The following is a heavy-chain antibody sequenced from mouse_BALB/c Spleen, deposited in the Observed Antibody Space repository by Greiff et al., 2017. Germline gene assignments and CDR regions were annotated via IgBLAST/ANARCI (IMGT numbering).Heavy chain of an antibody. D-gene: IGHD1-2*01. CDR2: ISSGGSYT. Sequence: EVKLMESGGGLVKPGGSLKLSCAASGFTFSSYTMSWVRQTPEKRLEWVATISSGGSYTYYPDSVKGRFTISRDNAKNTLYLQMSSLKSEDTAMYYCTRVLRLRDWYFDVWGAGTTVTVSS. CDR3: TRVLRLRDWYFDV. J-gene: IGHJ1*01. CDR1: GFTFSSYT. V-gene: IGHV5-6-4*01.